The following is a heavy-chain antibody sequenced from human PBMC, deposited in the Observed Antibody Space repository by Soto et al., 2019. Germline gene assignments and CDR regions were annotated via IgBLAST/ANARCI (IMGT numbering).Heavy chain of an antibody. CDR3: ARRWGYAFDI. Sequence: PSETLSLTCTVSGGSISSYYWSWIRQPPGKGLELIGYIYYIGSTNYNPSLNSRVTISVGTSKNQFSLKLSSVTAADTAVYYCARRWGYAFDIWGQGTMVTVSS. CDR2: IYYIGST. D-gene: IGHD1-26*01. CDR1: GGSISSYY. V-gene: IGHV4-59*08. J-gene: IGHJ3*02.